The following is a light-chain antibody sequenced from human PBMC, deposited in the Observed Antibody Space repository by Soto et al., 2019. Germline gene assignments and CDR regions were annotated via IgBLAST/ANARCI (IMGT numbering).Light chain of an antibody. Sequence: EIVLTQSPATLSLSPGDSATLYCRASQSVNNYLAWYQQKPGQAPRLLIYGASNRAADIPARFSGSGSGTDFALTISSLEPEDFAVYYCQQRTDWRYTFGQGTKLEIK. CDR1: QSVNNY. CDR2: GAS. CDR3: QQRTDWRYT. J-gene: IGKJ2*01. V-gene: IGKV3-11*01.